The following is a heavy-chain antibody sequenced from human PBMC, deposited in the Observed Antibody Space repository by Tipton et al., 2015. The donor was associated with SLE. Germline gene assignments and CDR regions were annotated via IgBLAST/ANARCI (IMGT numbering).Heavy chain of an antibody. CDR1: GYSISSGYY. CDR3: ARASWDYRGSGSFSDY. J-gene: IGHJ4*02. CDR2: IYQTGST. D-gene: IGHD3-10*01. Sequence: TLSLTCAVSGYSISSGYYWGWVRQPPGQGLEWIGTIYQTGSTYYNPSLKSRVTISLDMSKNQFSLKLSFVTAADTAVYYCARASWDYRGSGSFSDYWGQGTLVTVSA. V-gene: IGHV4-38-2*01.